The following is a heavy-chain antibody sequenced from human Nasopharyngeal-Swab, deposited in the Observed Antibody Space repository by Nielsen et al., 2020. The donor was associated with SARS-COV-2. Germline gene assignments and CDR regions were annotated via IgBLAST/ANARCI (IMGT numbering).Heavy chain of an antibody. J-gene: IGHJ3*02. CDR3: AKDKPVVPAAFVPNAFDI. V-gene: IGHV3-30*18. CDR2: ISYDGSNK. D-gene: IGHD2-2*01. Sequence: WIRQPPGKGLEWVAVISYDGSNKYYADSVKGRFTISRDNSKNTLYLQMNSLRAEDTAVYYCAKDKPVVPAAFVPNAFDIWGQGTTVTVSS.